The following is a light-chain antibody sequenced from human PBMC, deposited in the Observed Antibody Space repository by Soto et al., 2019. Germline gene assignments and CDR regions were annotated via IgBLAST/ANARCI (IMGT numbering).Light chain of an antibody. V-gene: IGKV1-39*01. CDR3: QQSDSGLT. J-gene: IGKJ4*01. CDR2: AAS. Sequence: DIQMTQSPSSLSASVEDRVIITCRASQSISSYLNWYQQKPGKAPKLLIYAASSLQSGVPSRFSGSGSGTDFTLTISSLQPEDFATYYCQQSDSGLTFGGGTKVDIK. CDR1: QSISSY.